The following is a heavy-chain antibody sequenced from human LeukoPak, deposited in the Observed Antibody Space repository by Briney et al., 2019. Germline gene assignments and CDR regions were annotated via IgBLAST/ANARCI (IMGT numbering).Heavy chain of an antibody. J-gene: IGHJ4*02. CDR3: ARDWGFWSGSTGFDY. CDR2: IKQDGSET. Sequence: GGSLRLSCAASEFTFSSYWMSWVRQAPGKGLEWVANIKQDGSETYYVDSVKVRLTISRDNATNSLYLQMNSLRAEDTAVYYCARDWGFWSGSTGFDYWGQGTLVTVSS. D-gene: IGHD3-3*01. CDR1: EFTFSSYW. V-gene: IGHV3-7*01.